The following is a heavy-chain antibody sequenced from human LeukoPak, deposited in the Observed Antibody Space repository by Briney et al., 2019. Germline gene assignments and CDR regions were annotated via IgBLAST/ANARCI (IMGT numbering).Heavy chain of an antibody. V-gene: IGHV1-2*06. D-gene: IGHD3-22*01. J-gene: IGHJ4*02. CDR2: INPNSGGT. CDR3: ARSVVINGELDD. CDR1: GGTFSSYA. Sequence: GASVKVSCKASGGTFSSYAISWVRQAPGQGLEWMGRINPNSGGTNYAQKFQGRVTMTRDTSISTAYMELSRLRSDDTAVYYCARSVVINGELDDWGQGTLVTVSS.